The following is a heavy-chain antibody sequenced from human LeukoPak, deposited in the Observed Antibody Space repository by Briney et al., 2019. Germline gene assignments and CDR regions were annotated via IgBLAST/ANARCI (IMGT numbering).Heavy chain of an antibody. Sequence: GASVKVSCKVSGYTLTELSMHWVRQAPGKGLEWMGTFDPEDGELLYAHQFQGRGTMTEDTSTDTAYMELRSLRSDDTAVYYCATIEVTTEGGDYFGMDVWGQGTTVTVSS. CDR1: GYTLTELS. CDR3: ATIEVTTEGGDYFGMDV. J-gene: IGHJ6*02. V-gene: IGHV1-24*01. CDR2: FDPEDGEL. D-gene: IGHD1-1*01.